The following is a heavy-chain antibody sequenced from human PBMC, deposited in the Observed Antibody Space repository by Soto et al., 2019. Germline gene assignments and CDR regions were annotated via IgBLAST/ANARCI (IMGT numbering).Heavy chain of an antibody. J-gene: IGHJ4*02. CDR1: GLPSSGFE. Sequence: GGSLRLSCVTSGLPSSGFEMNWVRQAPGKGLEWVSYISASGDTVYYADSVKGRFTISRDNAKNTLYLQMSNLRVGDTAVYYCTRDYLFSVYDWGQGTLVTVSS. D-gene: IGHD3-3*02. CDR3: TRDYLFSVYD. V-gene: IGHV3-48*01. CDR2: ISASGDTV.